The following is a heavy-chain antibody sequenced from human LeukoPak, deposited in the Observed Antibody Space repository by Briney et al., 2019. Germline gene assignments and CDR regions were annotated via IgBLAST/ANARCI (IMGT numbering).Heavy chain of an antibody. D-gene: IGHD4-17*01. J-gene: IGHJ5*02. CDR3: ARDVHGDYGSGWFDP. V-gene: IGHV1-69*05. CDR2: IMPLLGTA. Sequence: SVKVSCKTSGGTFNNSAISWVRQAPGQGLEWLGGIMPLLGTAGYAQKFQGRVTITKDESTRTVYLELTSLTSDDTAVYYCARDVHGDYGSGWFDPWGQGTLVSVSS. CDR1: GGTFNNSA.